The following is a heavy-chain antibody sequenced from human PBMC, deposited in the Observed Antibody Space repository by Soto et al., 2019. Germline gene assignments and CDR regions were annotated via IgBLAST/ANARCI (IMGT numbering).Heavy chain of an antibody. V-gene: IGHV4-34*01. J-gene: IGHJ4*02. CDR3: ARDSIRAAFDY. D-gene: IGHD6-13*01. Sequence: SETLSLTCAVYGGSFSGYYWGWIRQPPGKGLEWIGEINHSGSTNYNPSLKSRVTISVDTSKNQFSLKLSSVTAADTAVYYCARDSIRAAFDYWGQGTLVTVSS. CDR1: GGSFSGYY. CDR2: INHSGST.